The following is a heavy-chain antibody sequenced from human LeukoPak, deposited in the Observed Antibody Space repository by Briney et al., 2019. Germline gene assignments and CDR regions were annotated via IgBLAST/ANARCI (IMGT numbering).Heavy chain of an antibody. D-gene: IGHD2-8*02. CDR2: INPTGGST. CDR1: GYTFPSYF. CDR3: ARDHLVTN. Sequence: ASVKVSCKASGYTFPSYFMHWVRQAPGQGLEWMGIINPTGGSTTYAQKFQGRVAMTRDTSTSTVYMELSSLRSDDTAVYYCARDHLVTNWGQGTLVTVSS. V-gene: IGHV1-46*01. J-gene: IGHJ4*02.